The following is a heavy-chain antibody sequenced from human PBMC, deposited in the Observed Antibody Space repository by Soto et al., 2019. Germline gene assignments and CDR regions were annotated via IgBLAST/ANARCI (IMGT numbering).Heavy chain of an antibody. J-gene: IGHJ4*02. Sequence: QITLKESGPTLVKPTQTLTLTCTFSGFSLSTSGVGVGWIRQPPGKALEWLALIYWDEDKRYSPSLKNRLTIPKDTSKNQVVLTMTNMDPVDTATYYCAHDSSGYYGFDYWGQGTLVTVSS. CDR2: IYWDEDK. CDR1: GFSLSTSGVG. D-gene: IGHD3-22*01. V-gene: IGHV2-5*02. CDR3: AHDSSGYYGFDY.